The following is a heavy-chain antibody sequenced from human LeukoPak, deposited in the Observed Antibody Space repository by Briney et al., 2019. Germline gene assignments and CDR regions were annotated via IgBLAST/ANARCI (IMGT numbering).Heavy chain of an antibody. CDR1: GGSISSYY. CDR3: ARLSRGYYYWFDH. CDR2: IYYSGST. Sequence: SETLSLTCTVSGGSISSYYWSRIRQPPGKGLEWIGYIYYSGSTNYNPSLKSRVTISVDTSKNQFSLKLSSVTAADTAVYYCARLSRGYYYWFDHWGQGTLVTVSS. V-gene: IGHV4-59*01. J-gene: IGHJ5*02. D-gene: IGHD3-22*01.